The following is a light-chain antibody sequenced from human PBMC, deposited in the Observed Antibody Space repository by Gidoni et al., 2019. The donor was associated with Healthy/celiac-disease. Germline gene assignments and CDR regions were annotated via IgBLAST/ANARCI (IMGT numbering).Light chain of an antibody. V-gene: IGKV1-9*01. Sequence: DIQLTQSPSFLSASVGDRVTITCRASQGISSYLAWYQQKPGKAPKLLIYAAPTLQSGVPSRFSGSGSGTEFTLTISSLQPEDFATYYCQQLNSYPSITFGQGTQLEIK. CDR3: QQLNSYPSIT. J-gene: IGKJ5*01. CDR2: AAP. CDR1: QGISSY.